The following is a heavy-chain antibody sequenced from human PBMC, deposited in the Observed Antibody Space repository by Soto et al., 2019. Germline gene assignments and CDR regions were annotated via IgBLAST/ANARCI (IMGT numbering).Heavy chain of an antibody. D-gene: IGHD3-10*01. CDR3: ATVSLLTGRFGEFVWFDP. CDR2: FDPEDGET. CDR1: GYTLTELS. Sequence: ASVKVSCKVSGYTLTELSMHWVRQAPGKGLEWMGGFDPEDGETIYAQKFQGRVTMTEDTSTDTAYMELSSLRSEDTAVYYCATVSLLTGRFGEFVWFDPWGQGTLVTVSS. V-gene: IGHV1-24*01. J-gene: IGHJ5*02.